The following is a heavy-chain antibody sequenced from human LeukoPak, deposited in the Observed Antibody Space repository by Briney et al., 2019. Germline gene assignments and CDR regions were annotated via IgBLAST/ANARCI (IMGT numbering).Heavy chain of an antibody. CDR3: ARVVGLATIRRFDI. D-gene: IGHD5-24*01. J-gene: IGHJ3*02. CDR1: GGSISSGDYY. Sequence: SETLSLTCTVSGGSISSGDYYWSWIRQPPGKGLEWIGYIYYSGSTYYNPSLKSRVTISVDTSKNQFSLKLSSVTAADTAVYYCARVVGLATIRRFDIWGQGTMVTVSS. V-gene: IGHV4-30-4*01. CDR2: IYYSGST.